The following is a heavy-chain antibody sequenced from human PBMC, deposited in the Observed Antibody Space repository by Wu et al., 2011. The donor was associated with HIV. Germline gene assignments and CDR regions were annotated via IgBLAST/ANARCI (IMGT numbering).Heavy chain of an antibody. CDR2: TSPYNGDT. CDR1: GYTFNSYA. V-gene: IGHV1-18*01. CDR3: ARDNPYLPRITIGSGPRSFDL. J-gene: IGHJ2*01. Sequence: QVQLVQSGAEMKKPGASVKVSCKASGYTFNSYAISWVRQAPGQGLEWMGWTSPYNGDTNYAQKFQGRLTMTTDTSTTTAYMELTSLRSDDTAVYYXARDNPYLPRITIGSGPRSFDLWGRGTLVLCLL. D-gene: IGHD3-10*01.